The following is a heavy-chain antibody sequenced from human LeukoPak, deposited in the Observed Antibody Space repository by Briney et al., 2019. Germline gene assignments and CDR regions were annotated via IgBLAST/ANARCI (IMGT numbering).Heavy chain of an antibody. Sequence: SETLSLTCTVSGGSISSSSYYWGWIRQPPGKGLEWIGSIYYSGSTYYNPSLKSRVTISVDTSKNQFSLKLSSVTAADTAVYYCAIDLSTIFGHPTNWFDPWGQGTLVTVSS. J-gene: IGHJ5*02. V-gene: IGHV4-39*07. CDR1: GGSISSSSYY. CDR2: IYYSGST. D-gene: IGHD3-3*01. CDR3: AIDLSTIFGHPTNWFDP.